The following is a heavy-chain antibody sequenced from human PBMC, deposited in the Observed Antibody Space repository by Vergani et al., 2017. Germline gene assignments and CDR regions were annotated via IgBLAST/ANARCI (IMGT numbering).Heavy chain of an antibody. J-gene: IGHJ4*02. CDR1: GFSITDYY. V-gene: IGHV3-11*04. D-gene: IGHD4-17*01. CDR2: ISKSGTSI. CDR3: ARDTEDYGDYPLDY. Sequence: QVQLVESGGGLVKPGGSLRLSCAASGFSITDYYMTWIRQAPGKGLEGISYISKSGTSIYYSDSVKGRFTISRDNAKNSLYLQMNSLRAEDTAVYYCARDTEDYGDYPLDYWGQGTLVTVSS.